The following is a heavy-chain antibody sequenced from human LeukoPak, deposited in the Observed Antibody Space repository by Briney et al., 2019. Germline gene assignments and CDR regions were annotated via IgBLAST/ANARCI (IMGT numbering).Heavy chain of an antibody. CDR3: AKDWALGDTGGGAFDI. CDR1: GFTFSGSA. Sequence: GGSLRLSCAASGFTFSGSAMHWVRQASGKGLEWVGRIRSKANSYATAYAASVKGRFTISRDDSKNTAYLQMNSLKTEDTAVYYCAKDWALGDTGGGAFDIWGQGTMVTVS. CDR2: IRSKANSYAT. V-gene: IGHV3-73*01. J-gene: IGHJ3*02. D-gene: IGHD3-16*01.